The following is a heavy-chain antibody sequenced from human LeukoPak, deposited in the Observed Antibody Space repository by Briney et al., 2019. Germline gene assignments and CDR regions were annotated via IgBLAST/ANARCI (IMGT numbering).Heavy chain of an antibody. Sequence: PGGSLRLSCAASGFTFSSYWMHWVRQAPGKGLVWVSRINSDGSSTSYADSVKGRFTISRDNVKNTLYLQMNSLRAEDTAVYYCASWKDGNWFDPWGQGTPVTVSS. D-gene: IGHD1-1*01. J-gene: IGHJ5*02. CDR1: GFTFSSYW. CDR3: ASWKDGNWFDP. CDR2: INSDGSST. V-gene: IGHV3-74*01.